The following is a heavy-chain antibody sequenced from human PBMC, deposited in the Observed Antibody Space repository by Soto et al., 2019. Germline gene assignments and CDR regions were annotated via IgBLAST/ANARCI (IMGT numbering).Heavy chain of an antibody. J-gene: IGHJ5*02. CDR1: GGSISSASYS. Sequence: SSETLSLTCAVSGGSISSASYSRNWIRQSPGRGLEWIGHIYSSGSTYYNPSLKSRVSISVDTSNNQFSLKLTSVTAADTAVYFCAREDAARIERWFDAWGQGILVTVSS. CDR2: IYSSGST. V-gene: IGHV4-31*11. D-gene: IGHD6-6*01. CDR3: AREDAARIERWFDA.